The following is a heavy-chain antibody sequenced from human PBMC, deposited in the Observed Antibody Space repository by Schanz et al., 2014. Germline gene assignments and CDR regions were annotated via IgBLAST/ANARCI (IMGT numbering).Heavy chain of an antibody. V-gene: IGHV3-23*04. J-gene: IGHJ3*02. D-gene: IGHD4-4*01. CDR2: IGGSGGST. Sequence: EVQLVESGGGLVQPGGSLTLSCAASGFTFSSYLMSWVRQAPGKGLEWVSGIGGSGGSTDYADSVKGRFTISRANSKNTVHRQMNSLRAEDTAVYFCAKDRWRATVMVDAFDIWGQGTKVTVSS. CDR3: AKDRWRATVMVDAFDI. CDR1: GFTFSSYL.